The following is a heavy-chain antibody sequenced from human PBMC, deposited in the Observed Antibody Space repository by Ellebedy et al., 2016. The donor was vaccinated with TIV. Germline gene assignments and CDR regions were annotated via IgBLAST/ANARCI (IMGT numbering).Heavy chain of an antibody. J-gene: IGHJ4*02. CDR3: ARDDGRGGPFDY. Sequence: GGSLRLSXAVSGFTISDNYMSWVRQAPGKGLERVSVIYAGGSTYYADSVKGRFTISRDNSKNTLYLQMNSLRAEDTAVYYCARDDGRGGPFDYWGQGTLVTVSS. CDR2: IYAGGST. CDR1: GFTISDNY. D-gene: IGHD5-24*01. V-gene: IGHV3-53*01.